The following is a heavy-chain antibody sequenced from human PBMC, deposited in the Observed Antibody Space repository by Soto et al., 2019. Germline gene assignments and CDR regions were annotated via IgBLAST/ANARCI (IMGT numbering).Heavy chain of an antibody. CDR1: GFTFSSYA. V-gene: IGHV3-23*01. Sequence: GGSLRLSCAASGFTFSSYAMSWVRQAPGKGLEWVSAISGSGGSTYYADSVKGRFTISRDNSKNTLYLQMNSLRAEDTAVYYCAKGYFDWFRRDYFDYWGQGTLVTVSS. D-gene: IGHD3-9*01. J-gene: IGHJ4*02. CDR2: ISGSGGST. CDR3: AKGYFDWFRRDYFDY.